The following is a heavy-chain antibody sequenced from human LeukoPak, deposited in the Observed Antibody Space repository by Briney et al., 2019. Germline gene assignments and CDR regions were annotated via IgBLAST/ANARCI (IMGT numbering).Heavy chain of an antibody. V-gene: IGHV3-23*01. D-gene: IGHD4/OR15-4a*01. CDR3: ANEVRPNDY. CDR1: GFTFNNYA. Sequence: GGSLRLSCAASGFTFNNYAMTWVRQAPGKGLEWVSAISGSGGGTYNADSVKGRFTISRDNSKNTLYLQMNSLRAEDAALYFCANEVRPNDYWGRGTLVTVSS. CDR2: ISGSGGGT. J-gene: IGHJ4*02.